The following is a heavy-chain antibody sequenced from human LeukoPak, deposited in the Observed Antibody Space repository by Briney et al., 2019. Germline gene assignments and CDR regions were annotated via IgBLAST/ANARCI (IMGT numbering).Heavy chain of an antibody. V-gene: IGHV3-23*01. Sequence: GSSLRLSCAASALTFTNYAMSFVLQAPGEGLGWICLPRGSGVNIYYADTGKGRFSFSRDNSNDMLYLQIDTLRPEDTSVYYFAKGCAGACPYFDNWGRGTLVTVFS. CDR2: PRGSGVNI. J-gene: IGHJ4*02. D-gene: IGHD2-21*02. CDR3: AKGCAGACPYFDN. CDR1: ALTFTNYA.